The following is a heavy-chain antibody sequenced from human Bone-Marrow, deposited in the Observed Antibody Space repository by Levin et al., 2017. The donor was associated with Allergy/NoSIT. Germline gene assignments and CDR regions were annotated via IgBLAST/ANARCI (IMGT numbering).Heavy chain of an antibody. CDR2: ISGSGDTT. J-gene: IGHJ3*02. D-gene: IGHD2-8*02. CDR3: ARGIIGDVRVAHKEAFDI. Sequence: GGSLRLSCTASGFIFSNYAMTWVRQAPGKGLEWVSLISGSGDTTYYADSVKGLFTVSRDNSKNTVFLQMNSLRADDTAVYYCARGIIGDVRVAHKEAFDIWGQGTMVSVSS. CDR1: GFIFSNYA. V-gene: IGHV3-23*01.